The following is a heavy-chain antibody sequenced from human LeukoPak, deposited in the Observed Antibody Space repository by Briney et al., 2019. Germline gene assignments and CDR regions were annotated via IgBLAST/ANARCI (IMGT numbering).Heavy chain of an antibody. CDR2: ISTSSTTI. J-gene: IGHJ6*02. Sequence: PGRSLRLSCAASGFTFSDFDMNWVRQAPGKGLEWLSYISTSSTTIYYADSVRGRFTISRDNAKNSLYLQMNSLRAEDTAVYYCAPKTIAAPGYYYYGVDVWGQGTTVTVSS. V-gene: IGHV3-48*04. CDR3: APKTIAAPGYYYYGVDV. D-gene: IGHD6-25*01. CDR1: GFTFSDFD.